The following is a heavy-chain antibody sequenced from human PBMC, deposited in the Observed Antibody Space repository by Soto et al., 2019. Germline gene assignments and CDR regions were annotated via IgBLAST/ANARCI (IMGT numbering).Heavy chain of an antibody. CDR2: IYYSGST. V-gene: IGHV4-39*01. CDR1: GGSISSSSYY. J-gene: IGHJ4*02. CDR3: ARNVGSSSVLGVDY. Sequence: QLQLQESGPGLVKPSETLSLTCTVSGGSISSSSYYWGWIRQPPGKGLEWIGSIYYSGSTYYNPSLKSRVTISVDTSKNQFSLKLSSVTAADTAVYYCARNVGSSSVLGVDYWGQGTLVTVSS. D-gene: IGHD6-6*01.